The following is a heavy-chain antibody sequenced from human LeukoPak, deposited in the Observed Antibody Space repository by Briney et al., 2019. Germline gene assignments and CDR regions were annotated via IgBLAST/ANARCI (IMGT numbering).Heavy chain of an antibody. CDR2: LYSDGNT. J-gene: IGHJ4*02. V-gene: IGHV3-53*01. CDR3: ARGVEPLAANTLAY. D-gene: IGHD1-14*01. CDR1: GFTVIAND. Sequence: GGSLRLSCAASGFTVIANDMTWVRQAPGKGLEWVSVLYSDGNTKYADSVQGRFTISRDNSKNTLYLEMNSLSPDDTAVYYCARGVEPLAANTLAYWGQGTPVTVSS.